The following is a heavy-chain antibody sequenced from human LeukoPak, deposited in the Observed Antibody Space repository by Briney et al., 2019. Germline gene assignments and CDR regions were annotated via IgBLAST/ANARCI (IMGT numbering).Heavy chain of an antibody. CDR3: ARVHGSSWHHYFDY. D-gene: IGHD6-13*01. Sequence: GGSLRLSCAASGFTFSSYDMHWVRQAPGKGLEWVAVIWYDGSNKYYADSVKGRFTISRDNSKNTLYLQMNSLRAEDTAVYYCARVHGSSWHHYFDYWGQGPLVTVSS. CDR1: GFTFSSYD. CDR2: IWYDGSNK. V-gene: IGHV3-33*01. J-gene: IGHJ4*02.